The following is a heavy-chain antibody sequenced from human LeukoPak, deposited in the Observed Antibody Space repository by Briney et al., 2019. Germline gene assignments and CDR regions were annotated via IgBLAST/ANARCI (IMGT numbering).Heavy chain of an antibody. D-gene: IGHD6-13*01. Sequence: SVKVSCKASGGTFSSYAISWVRQAPGQGLEWMGRIIPILGIANYAQKFQGRVTITADKSTSTAYMELSSLRSEDTAVYYCARGSQFTVAAGTISSKDGGYYYYGMDVWGQGTTVTVSS. J-gene: IGHJ6*02. CDR1: GGTFSSYA. CDR3: ARGSQFTVAAGTISSKDGGYYYYGMDV. V-gene: IGHV1-69*04. CDR2: IIPILGIA.